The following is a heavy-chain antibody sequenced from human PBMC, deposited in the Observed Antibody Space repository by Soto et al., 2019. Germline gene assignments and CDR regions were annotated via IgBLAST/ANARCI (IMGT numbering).Heavy chain of an antibody. CDR1: GFTFSKYG. V-gene: IGHV3-33*01. D-gene: IGHD1-1*01. CDR2: IVNDGSEK. J-gene: IGHJ3*02. Sequence: QVQLVESGGGVVQPGRSLRLSCAASGFTFSKYGFHWVRQAPGKGLEWVAVIVNDGSEKYHADSVEGRFTISRDNSKDTLFLQMNSLRAEDTAVYYCARDDAFQNENVFDIWGQGTMVTVSS. CDR3: ARDDAFQNENVFDI.